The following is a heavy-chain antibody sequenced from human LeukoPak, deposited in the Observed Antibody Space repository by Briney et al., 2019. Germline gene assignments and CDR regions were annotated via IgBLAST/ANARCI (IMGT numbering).Heavy chain of an antibody. CDR3: ARRPRVYYYGSGSRPYYFDY. D-gene: IGHD3-10*01. V-gene: IGHV3-21*01. Sequence: PGGSLRLSCAASGFTFSSYSMNWVRQAPGKGLEWVSSISSSSSYIYYADSVKGRFTISRDNAKNSLYLQMNSLRAEDTAVYYCARRPRVYYYGSGSRPYYFDYWGQGTLVTVSS. CDR2: ISSSSSYI. J-gene: IGHJ4*02. CDR1: GFTFSSYS.